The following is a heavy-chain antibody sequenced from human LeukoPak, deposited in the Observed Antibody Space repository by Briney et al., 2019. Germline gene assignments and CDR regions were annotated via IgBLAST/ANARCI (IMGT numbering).Heavy chain of an antibody. D-gene: IGHD1-1*01. V-gene: IGHV3-7*01. Sequence: GGSLRLSCAVSGFTFSSYWMTWVRQAPGKGLEWVANIRQDGSEKYYVGSVKGRFTISRDNANNLLYLEMNSLRAEDTAVYYCAKSTTMDVWGQGITVIVSS. CDR1: GFTFSSYW. CDR2: IRQDGSEK. J-gene: IGHJ6*02. CDR3: AKSTTMDV.